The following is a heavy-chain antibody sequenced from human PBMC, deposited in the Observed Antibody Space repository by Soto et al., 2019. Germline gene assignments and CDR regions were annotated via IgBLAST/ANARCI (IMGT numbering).Heavy chain of an antibody. J-gene: IGHJ6*03. CDR1: GYTFTSYG. Sequence: GASVKVSCKASGYTFTSYGISWVRQAPGQGLEWMGWISAYNGNTNYAQKLQGRVTMTTDTSTSTAYMELGSLRSDDTAVYYCARDHIVVVPAAIRHYYMDVWGKGTTVTVSS. V-gene: IGHV1-18*01. D-gene: IGHD2-2*02. CDR3: ARDHIVVVPAAIRHYYMDV. CDR2: ISAYNGNT.